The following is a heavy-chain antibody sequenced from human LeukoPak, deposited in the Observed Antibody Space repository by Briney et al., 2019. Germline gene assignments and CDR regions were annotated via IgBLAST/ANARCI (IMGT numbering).Heavy chain of an antibody. V-gene: IGHV1-8*01. J-gene: IGHJ6*03. Sequence: GASVKVSCKASGYTFTSYDINWVRQATGLGLEWMGWMNPNSGNTGYAQKFQGRVTMTRNTSISTAYMELSSLRSEDTAVYYCARGRGSSWYGNYYYYYMDVWGKGTTVTVSS. CDR1: GYTFTSYD. CDR2: MNPNSGNT. D-gene: IGHD6-13*01. CDR3: ARGRGSSWYGNYYYYYMDV.